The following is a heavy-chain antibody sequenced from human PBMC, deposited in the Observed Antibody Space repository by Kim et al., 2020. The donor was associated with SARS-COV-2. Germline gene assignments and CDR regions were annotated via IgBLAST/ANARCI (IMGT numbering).Heavy chain of an antibody. CDR2: IRSKVNGYAT. D-gene: IGHD1-1*01. V-gene: IGHV3-73*01. Sequence: GGSLRLSCGASGFTFSDSAMHWVRRASGKGLEWLGRIRSKVNGYATAYSASVRGSFTISRDASRNTAYLQMNSLKTEDTAVYYWTRVPGTTVAFWDVFD. CDR1: GFTFSDSA. CDR3: TRVPGTTVAFWDVFD. J-gene: IGHJ3*01.